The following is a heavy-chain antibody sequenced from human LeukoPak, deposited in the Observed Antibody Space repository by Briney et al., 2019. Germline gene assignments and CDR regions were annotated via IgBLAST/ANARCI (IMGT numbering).Heavy chain of an antibody. CDR1: GFTFSSYA. V-gene: IGHV3-30-3*01. J-gene: IGHJ4*02. CDR2: ISYDGSNK. CDR3: AREGSGITGTSEGEDYFDY. Sequence: GGSLRLSCAASGFTFSSYAMSWVRQAPGKGLEWVAVISYDGSNKYYADSVKGRFTISRDNSKNTLYLQMNSLRAEDTAVYYCAREGSGITGTSEGEDYFDYWGQGTLVTVSS. D-gene: IGHD1-7*01.